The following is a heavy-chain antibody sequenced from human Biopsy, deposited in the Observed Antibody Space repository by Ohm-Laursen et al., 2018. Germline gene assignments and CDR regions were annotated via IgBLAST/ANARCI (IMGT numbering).Heavy chain of an antibody. D-gene: IGHD1-26*01. CDR2: IIPMFGTA. CDR3: ARGPHSGSHSCFDY. CDR1: GGTFITYA. Sequence: GSSVNVSCQASGGTFITYAISWVRQSPGQGLEWMGGIIPMFGTANYAQMFQGRVTISADESTSTSYMELSSLTTEDTAIYYCARGPHSGSHSCFDYWGRGTLVTVSS. V-gene: IGHV1-69*01. J-gene: IGHJ4*02.